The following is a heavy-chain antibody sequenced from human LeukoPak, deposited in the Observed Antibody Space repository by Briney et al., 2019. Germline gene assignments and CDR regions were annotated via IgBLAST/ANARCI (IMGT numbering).Heavy chain of an antibody. D-gene: IGHD4-11*01. Sequence: PGGSLRLSCAASGFTLSSYWMSGVRQAPGKGLEWVANIKQDGSEKDYVDSVKGRFTISRDNAKNSMNLQMHSLRAEYTAVYYCARGAVTTYFNWLDSWGQGTLVTVSS. CDR3: ARGAVTTYFNWLDS. CDR2: IKQDGSEK. J-gene: IGHJ5*01. V-gene: IGHV3-7*01. CDR1: GFTLSSYW.